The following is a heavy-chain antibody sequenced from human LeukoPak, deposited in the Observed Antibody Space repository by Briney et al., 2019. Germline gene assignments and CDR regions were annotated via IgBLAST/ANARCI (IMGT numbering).Heavy chain of an antibody. CDR2: ISSSSSYI. J-gene: IGHJ5*02. CDR3: ARDSVVVVAATGWFDP. D-gene: IGHD2-15*01. Sequence: PGGSLRLSCAASGFTFSSYSMNWVRQAPGKGLEWVSSISSSSSYIYYADSVKGRFTISRDNAKNSLYLQMNSLRAEDTAVYYCARDSVVVVAATGWFDPWGQGTLVTVSS. CDR1: GFTFSSYS. V-gene: IGHV3-21*01.